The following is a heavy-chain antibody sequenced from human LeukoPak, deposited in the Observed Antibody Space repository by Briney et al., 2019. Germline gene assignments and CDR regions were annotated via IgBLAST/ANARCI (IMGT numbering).Heavy chain of an antibody. V-gene: IGHV4-59*01. CDR3: ARDLGEY. J-gene: IGHJ4*02. CDR2: IYYSGTT. Sequence: SETLSLTCTGSGGSINGYYWSWIRQPPGKGLEWIEYIYYSGTTNFNPSLKRRVTISVSTAKNQFTIKLSAVTAADTAAYYCARDLGEYWGQGTLVTVSS. CDR1: GGSINGYY.